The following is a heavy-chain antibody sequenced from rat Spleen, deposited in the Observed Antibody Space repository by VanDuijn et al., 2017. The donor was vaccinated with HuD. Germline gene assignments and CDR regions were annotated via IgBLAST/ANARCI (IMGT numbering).Heavy chain of an antibody. CDR1: GFSLTSYH. Sequence: QVQLKESGPGLMQPSQTLSLTCTVSGFSLTSYHVSWVRQPPGKSLVWMGTIWAGGGTNYHSAVQSRLSISRDTSKSQIYLKMNRLQPEDTGTYYCARHLREASGVMDAWGQGASVTVSS. D-gene: IGHD4-3*01. J-gene: IGHJ4*01. CDR3: ARHLREASGVMDA. V-gene: IGHV2-72*01. CDR2: IWAGGGT.